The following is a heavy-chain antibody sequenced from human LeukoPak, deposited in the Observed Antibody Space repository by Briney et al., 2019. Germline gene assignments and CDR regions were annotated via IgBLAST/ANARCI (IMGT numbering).Heavy chain of an antibody. CDR2: IYYSGST. CDR3: ARDLGSSGFHDI. V-gene: IGHV4-38-2*02. J-gene: IGHJ3*02. Sequence: SETLSLTCTVSGYSISSGYYWGWIRQPPGKGLEWIGSIYYSGSTYYNPSLKSRVTISVDTSKNQFSLKLSSVTAADTAVYYCARDLGSSGFHDIWGQGTMVTVSS. D-gene: IGHD6-6*01. CDR1: GYSISSGYY.